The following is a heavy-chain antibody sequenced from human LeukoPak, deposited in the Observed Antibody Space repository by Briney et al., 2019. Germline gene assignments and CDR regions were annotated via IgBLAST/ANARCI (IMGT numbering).Heavy chain of an antibody. CDR3: ARSGFTLFQGAFDI. CDR1: GGSISSSSYY. J-gene: IGHJ3*02. CDR2: IYYSGST. Sequence: SETLSLTCTVSGGSISSSSYYWGWIRQPPGKGLEWIGSIYYSGSTYYNPSLKSRVTISVDTSKNQFSLKLSSVTAADTAVYYCARSGFTLFQGAFDIWGQGTMVTVSS. V-gene: IGHV4-39*07. D-gene: IGHD3-10*01.